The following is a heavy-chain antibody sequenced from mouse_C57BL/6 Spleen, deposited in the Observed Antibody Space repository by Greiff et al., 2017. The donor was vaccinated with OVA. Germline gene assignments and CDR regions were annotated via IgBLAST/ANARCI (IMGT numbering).Heavy chain of an antibody. Sequence: VQLQQSGAELARPGASVKLSCKASGYTFTSYGISWVKQRTGQGLEWIGEIYPRSGNTYYNEKFKGKATLTADKSSSTAYMELSSLTSEDSAVYFCARRGAYDYEGAWFAYWGQGTLVTVSA. D-gene: IGHD2-4*01. V-gene: IGHV1-81*01. CDR1: GYTFTSYG. J-gene: IGHJ3*01. CDR3: ARRGAYDYEGAWFAY. CDR2: IYPRSGNT.